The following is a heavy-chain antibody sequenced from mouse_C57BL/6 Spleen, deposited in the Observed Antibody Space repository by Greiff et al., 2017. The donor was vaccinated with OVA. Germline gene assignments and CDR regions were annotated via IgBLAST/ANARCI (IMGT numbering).Heavy chain of an antibody. CDR3: ARDAGYYGSGYFDV. Sequence: EVKLMESGGGLVQSGRSLRLSCATSGFTFSDFYMEWVRQAPGKGLEWIAASRNKANDYTTEYSASVKGRFIVSRDTSQSILYLQMNALRAEDTAIYYCARDAGYYGSGYFDVWGTGTTVTVSS. CDR1: GFTFSDFY. V-gene: IGHV7-1*01. J-gene: IGHJ1*03. CDR2: SRNKANDYTT. D-gene: IGHD1-1*01.